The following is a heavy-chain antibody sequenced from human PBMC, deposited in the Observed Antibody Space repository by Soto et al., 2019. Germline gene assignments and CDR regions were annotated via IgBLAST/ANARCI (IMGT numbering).Heavy chain of an antibody. J-gene: IGHJ5*02. V-gene: IGHV1-2*04. CDR1: GYTFTGYY. CDR3: ARGPRIAVAATRWFDP. Sequence: ASVKVSCKASGYTFTGYYMHWVRQAPGQGLEWMGWINPNSGGTNYAQKFQGWVTMTRDTSIITAYMELSRLRSDDTAVYYCARGPRIAVAATRWFDPWGQGTLVTVSS. D-gene: IGHD6-19*01. CDR2: INPNSGGT.